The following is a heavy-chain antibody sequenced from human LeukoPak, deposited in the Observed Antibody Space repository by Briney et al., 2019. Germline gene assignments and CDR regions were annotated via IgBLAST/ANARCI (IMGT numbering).Heavy chain of an antibody. CDR1: GFTFDAYA. J-gene: IGHJ6*02. Sequence: GGSLRLSCEASGFTFDAYAMHWVRQAPGKGLEWVSLINKDGSATYYADSVKGRFTISRDNSKNSLYLQMNSLRSEDTALYYCATWAFYHSLDVWGQGTTVTVS. CDR2: INKDGSAT. D-gene: IGHD1-26*01. CDR3: ATWAFYHSLDV. V-gene: IGHV3-43*02.